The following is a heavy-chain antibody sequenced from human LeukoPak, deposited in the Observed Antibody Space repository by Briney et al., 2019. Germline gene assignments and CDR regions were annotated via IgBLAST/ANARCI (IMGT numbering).Heavy chain of an antibody. CDR3: AKGGEQATWNFQN. CDR1: GFTFSSYS. CDR2: ISDSGANT. V-gene: IGHV3-23*01. Sequence: GGSLRLSCAASGFTFSSYSMSWVRQAPGKGLEWVSIISDSGANTYYADSVRGRFTISRDNSKNTLYLQMNSLRAEDTAVYYCAKGGEQATWNFQNWGQGTLVTVSS. J-gene: IGHJ1*01. D-gene: IGHD1-26*01.